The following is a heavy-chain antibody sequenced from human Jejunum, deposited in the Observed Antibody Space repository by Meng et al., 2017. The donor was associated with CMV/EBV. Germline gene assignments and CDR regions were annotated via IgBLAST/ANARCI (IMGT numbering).Heavy chain of an antibody. D-gene: IGHD1-26*01. V-gene: IGHV1-18*01. Sequence: QVQRVQSGAEVKKTGASVKVSCKASGYTFFSYDITWVRQAPGQGLEWMGWISTYNGKTNFAQKLLGRVTMTTDTSTNTAYMELRSLRSDDTAIYYCARGIVGTTIDLWGRGTLVTVSS. CDR2: ISTYNGKT. CDR1: GYTFFSYD. J-gene: IGHJ5*02. CDR3: ARGIVGTTIDL.